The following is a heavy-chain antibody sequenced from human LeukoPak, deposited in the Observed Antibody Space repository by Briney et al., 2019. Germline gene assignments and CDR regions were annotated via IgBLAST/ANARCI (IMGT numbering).Heavy chain of an antibody. CDR3: AGGSGSSDY. Sequence: SETLSLTCTVSGGSISSYYWRRIRQPPGKGLEWIGYIYYSGSTNYNPSLKTRVTISLDTSKNQFSLKLRSVTAADTAVYYCAGGSGSSDYWGQGTLVSVSS. D-gene: IGHD1-26*01. J-gene: IGHJ4*02. CDR2: IYYSGST. V-gene: IGHV4-59*01. CDR1: GGSISSYY.